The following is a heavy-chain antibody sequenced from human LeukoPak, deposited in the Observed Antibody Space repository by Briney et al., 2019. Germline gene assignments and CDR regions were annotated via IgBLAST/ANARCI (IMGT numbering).Heavy chain of an antibody. CDR2: INHSGST. Sequence: PSETLSLTCAVCGGSFSGYYWSWIRQPPGKGLEWIGEINHSGSTNYNPSLKSRVTISVDTSKNQFSLKLSSVTAADTAVYYCARHRVVYYYYYMDVWGKGTTVTVSS. CDR1: GGSFSGYY. CDR3: ARHRVVYYYYYMDV. J-gene: IGHJ6*03. V-gene: IGHV4-34*01. D-gene: IGHD3-3*01.